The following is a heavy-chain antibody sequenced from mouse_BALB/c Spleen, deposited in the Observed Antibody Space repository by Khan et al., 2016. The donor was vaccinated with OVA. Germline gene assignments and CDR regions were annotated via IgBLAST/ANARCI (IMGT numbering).Heavy chain of an antibody. J-gene: IGHJ3*01. CDR3: ARHNYDPFAY. Sequence: EVELVESGGDLVKPGGSLKLSCAASGFTFSTYAMSWVRQTPDNRLEWVATINTGGDYIYYPDSVKGRFTISRDIAKNTLYLQMSRLRSEDTAMFYCARHNYDPFAYWGQGTLVTVSA. V-gene: IGHV5-6*01. CDR1: GFTFSTYA. D-gene: IGHD2-1*01. CDR2: INTGGDYI.